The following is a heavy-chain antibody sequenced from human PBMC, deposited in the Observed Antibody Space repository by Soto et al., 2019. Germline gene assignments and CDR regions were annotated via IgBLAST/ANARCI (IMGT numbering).Heavy chain of an antibody. V-gene: IGHV1-18*01. CDR1: GYTFTNYG. J-gene: IGHJ5*02. CDR2: ISAYNGNT. CDR3: ARGVGSGSYYNQYNWFDP. D-gene: IGHD3-10*01. Sequence: QVPLVQSGAEVKQPGASVKVSCKASGYTFTNYGISWVRQAPGQGLEWMGWISAYNGNTKYAQKLQGRVTMTTDTSTSTAYMELRSLRSDDTAVYYCARGVGSGSYYNQYNWFDPWGQGTLVTVSS.